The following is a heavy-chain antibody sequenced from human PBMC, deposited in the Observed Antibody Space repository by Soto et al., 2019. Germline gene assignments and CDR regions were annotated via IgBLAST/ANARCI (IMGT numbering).Heavy chain of an antibody. CDR2: VKDGGVT. CDR1: GGSFTGYY. CDR3: TRGQEGVVATH. J-gene: IGHJ4*02. Sequence: QVQLQQWGAGLLKPSETLSLTCAVNGGSFTGYYWSWVRRPQGKGLEWIGEVKDGGVTNYSPSLRSRVTISSDAPKKQFSLKVTSVTAADTAVYYCTRGQEGVVATHWDQGTLVTVSS. D-gene: IGHD5-12*01. V-gene: IGHV4-34*01.